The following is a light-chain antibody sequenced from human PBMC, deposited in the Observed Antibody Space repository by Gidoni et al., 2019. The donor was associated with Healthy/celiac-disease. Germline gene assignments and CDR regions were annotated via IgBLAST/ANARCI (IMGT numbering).Light chain of an antibody. V-gene: IGKV1-6*01. CDR3: LQDYNYPYT. CDR2: AAS. J-gene: IGKJ2*01. CDR1: QGIRND. Sequence: AIQMTQSPSSLSASVRDRVTITCRASQGIRNDLGWYQQKPGKPPKLLIYAASSLQSGVPSRFSGSGSGTDFTLTISSLQPEDFATYYCLQDYNYPYTFGQGTKLEIK.